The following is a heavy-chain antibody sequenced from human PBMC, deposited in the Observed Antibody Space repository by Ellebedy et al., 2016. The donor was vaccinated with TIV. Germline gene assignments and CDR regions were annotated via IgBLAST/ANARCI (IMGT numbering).Heavy chain of an antibody. CDR3: ARRYFDS. Sequence: GGSLRLXXAASGFTFSSYWMSWVRQAPGKGLEWVANIKQDGTEKHYADSVKGRFTISKDNAKNSLFLQMISLRAEDTAVYYCARRYFDSWGQGTLVTVSS. D-gene: IGHD1-14*01. J-gene: IGHJ4*02. CDR2: IKQDGTEK. V-gene: IGHV3-7*03. CDR1: GFTFSSYW.